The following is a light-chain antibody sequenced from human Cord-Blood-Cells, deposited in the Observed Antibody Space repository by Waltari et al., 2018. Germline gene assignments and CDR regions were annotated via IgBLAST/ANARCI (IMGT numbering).Light chain of an antibody. Sequence: SYELTKSPSVSVSQGQTATITCSGDKLGDKYAFWYQQKPGQSPVLVIYQDSKRPSGIPERFSGSNSGNTATLTISGTQAMDEADYYCQAWDSSTVVFGGGTKLTVL. CDR2: QDS. CDR1: KLGDKY. J-gene: IGLJ2*01. V-gene: IGLV3-1*01. CDR3: QAWDSSTVV.